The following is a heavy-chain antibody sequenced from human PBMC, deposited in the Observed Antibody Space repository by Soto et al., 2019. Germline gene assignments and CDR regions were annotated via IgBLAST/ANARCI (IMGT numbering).Heavy chain of an antibody. J-gene: IGHJ4*02. CDR1: GGSISSSNW. Sequence: PSETLSLTCAVSGGSISSSNWWSWVRQPPGKGLEWIGEIYHSGSTNYNPSLKSRVTISVDTSKNQFSLKLSSVTAADTAVYYCARYSPLRGGVFDYWGQGTLVTVSS. V-gene: IGHV4-4*02. CDR3: ARYSPLRGGVFDY. CDR2: IYHSGST. D-gene: IGHD2-21*01.